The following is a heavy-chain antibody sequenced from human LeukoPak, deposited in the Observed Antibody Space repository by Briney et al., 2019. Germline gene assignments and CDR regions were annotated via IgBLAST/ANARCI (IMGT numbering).Heavy chain of an antibody. CDR3: ARAPTSEQQLHFDY. Sequence: GGSLRLSCAASGFTFSNYNMNWVRQAPGKGLEWVSSISSSSSYIYYADSVKGRFTISRDNAKNSLYLQMNSLRAEDTAVYYCARAPTSEQQLHFDYWGQGTLVTVSS. J-gene: IGHJ4*02. V-gene: IGHV3-21*01. CDR1: GFTFSNYN. D-gene: IGHD6-13*01. CDR2: ISSSSSYI.